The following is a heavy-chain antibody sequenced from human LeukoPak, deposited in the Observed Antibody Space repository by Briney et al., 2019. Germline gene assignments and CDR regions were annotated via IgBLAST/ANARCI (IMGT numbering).Heavy chain of an antibody. J-gene: IGHJ4*02. Sequence: PGGSLRLSCAASGFTFSDAWMSWVRQAPGKGLEWVANIKQDGSGKYYVDSVKGRFTISRDNAKNSLYLQMNSLRAEDTAVYYCARDRWSSSWYSKPGYFDYWGQGTLVTVSS. V-gene: IGHV3-7*01. CDR1: GFTFSDAW. CDR3: ARDRWSSSWYSKPGYFDY. D-gene: IGHD6-13*01. CDR2: IKQDGSGK.